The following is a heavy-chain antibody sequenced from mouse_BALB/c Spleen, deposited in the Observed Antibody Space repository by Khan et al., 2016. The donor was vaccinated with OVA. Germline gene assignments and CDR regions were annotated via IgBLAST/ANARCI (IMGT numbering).Heavy chain of an antibody. Sequence: QIQLVQSGPELKKPGETVQISCKASGFTFTNYGMNWVKQTPGKGLKWMGWINTYTGEPTFADDLKGRFAFSLEPSASTDYLQINSLKNEDTATYFCARVGYNVTMYCWGQGTSVTVSS. CDR2: INTYTGEP. CDR1: GFTFTNYG. V-gene: IGHV9-3-1*01. J-gene: IGHJ4*01. CDR3: ARVGYNVTMYC. D-gene: IGHD2-14*01.